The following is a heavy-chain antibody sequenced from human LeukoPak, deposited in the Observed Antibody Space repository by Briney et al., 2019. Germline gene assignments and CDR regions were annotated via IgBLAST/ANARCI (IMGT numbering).Heavy chain of an antibody. V-gene: IGHV1-2*02. D-gene: IGHD3-22*01. CDR3: ARRPYYDSSGSPFDY. CDR2: INPNSGGT. CDR1: GYTFTGYY. J-gene: IGHJ4*02. Sequence: ASVKVSCKASGYTFTGYYMHWVRQAPGQGFEWMGWINPNSGGTNYAQKFQGRVTMTRDTSISTAYMELSRLRSDDTAVYYCARRPYYDSSGSPFDYWGQGTLVTVSS.